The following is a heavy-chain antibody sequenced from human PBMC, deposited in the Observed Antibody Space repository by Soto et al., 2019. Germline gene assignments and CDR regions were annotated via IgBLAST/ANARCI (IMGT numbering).Heavy chain of an antibody. D-gene: IGHD3-10*01. Sequence: GASVKVSCKASGGTFSSYAISWVRQAPGQGLEWMVGIIPIFGTANYAQKFQGRVTITADESTSTAYMELSSLRSEDTAVYYCARRVGYYGSGSQVDYYYGMDVWGQGTTVTVS. J-gene: IGHJ6*02. V-gene: IGHV1-69*13. CDR3: ARRVGYYGSGSQVDYYYGMDV. CDR1: GGTFSSYA. CDR2: IIPIFGTA.